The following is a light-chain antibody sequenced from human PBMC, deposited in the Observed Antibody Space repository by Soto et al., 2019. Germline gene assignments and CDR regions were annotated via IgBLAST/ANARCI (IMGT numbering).Light chain of an antibody. Sequence: EIVMTQSPATLSVSPGERATLSCRASQSVSSNLAWYQQKPGQAPRLLIYAASTRATGIPDRFSGSGSGTDFTLTISRLQPEDFAVYYCQQYGRAPLTFGGGTKVEIK. J-gene: IGKJ4*01. CDR1: QSVSSN. V-gene: IGKV3D-15*01. CDR3: QQYGRAPLT. CDR2: AAS.